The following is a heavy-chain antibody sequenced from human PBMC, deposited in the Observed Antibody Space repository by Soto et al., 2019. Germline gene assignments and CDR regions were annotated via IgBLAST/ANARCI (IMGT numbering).Heavy chain of an antibody. CDR1: GYTFSGYY. CDR2: INTLSGDT. Sequence: QVQLVQSGAEVKKPGASVKVSCKASGYTFSGYYMHWVRQAPGQGLEWMGWINTLSGDTSFPQEFQGRLAMTRDTSIDTAFMEVSRLTSDDTAIYYCARSLLNVILPLAYWGQGTLVSVSS. D-gene: IGHD3-3*02. CDR3: ARSLLNVILPLAY. V-gene: IGHV1-2*02. J-gene: IGHJ4*02.